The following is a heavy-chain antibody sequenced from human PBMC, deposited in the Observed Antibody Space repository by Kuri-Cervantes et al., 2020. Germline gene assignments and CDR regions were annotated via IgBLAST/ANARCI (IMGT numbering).Heavy chain of an antibody. J-gene: IGHJ6*03. CDR1: GYSISSGYY. Sequence: SETLSLTCAVSGYSISSGYYWGWIRQPPGKGLEWIGSIYHGGSTYYNPSLKSRVTISVDTSKNQFSLKLSSVTAADTAVYYCARGGYTGSRYYYYMDVWGKGTTVTVSS. CDR3: ARGGYTGSRYYYYMDV. D-gene: IGHD3-22*01. V-gene: IGHV4-38-2*01. CDR2: IYHGGST.